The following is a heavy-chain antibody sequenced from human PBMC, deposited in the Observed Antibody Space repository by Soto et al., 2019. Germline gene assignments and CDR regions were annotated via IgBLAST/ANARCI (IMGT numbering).Heavy chain of an antibody. CDR3: ARVAVAGTLFDY. D-gene: IGHD6-19*01. Sequence: QVQLQESGPGLVKPSETLSLTCTVSGGSVSSGSYYWSWIRQSPGKGLEWIGYIYYSGSTNYNPSLKSRVTISVDTSKNQFSLKLRSVTAADTAVYYCARVAVAGTLFDYWGQGTLVTVSS. J-gene: IGHJ4*02. CDR1: GGSVSSGSYY. CDR2: IYYSGST. V-gene: IGHV4-61*01.